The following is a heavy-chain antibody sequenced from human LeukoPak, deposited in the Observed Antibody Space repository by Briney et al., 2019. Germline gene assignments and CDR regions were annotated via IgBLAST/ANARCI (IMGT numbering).Heavy chain of an antibody. Sequence: SVKVSCKTSGGILSPYSIIWVRQAPGQRLEWMGGIIPIFGTANYAQKFQGRVTITADESTSTAYMELSSLRSEGTAVYYCARGGSGSYSWFDPWGQGTLVTVSS. V-gene: IGHV1-69*13. CDR2: IIPIFGTA. CDR3: ARGGSGSYSWFDP. J-gene: IGHJ5*02. D-gene: IGHD3-10*01. CDR1: GGILSPYS.